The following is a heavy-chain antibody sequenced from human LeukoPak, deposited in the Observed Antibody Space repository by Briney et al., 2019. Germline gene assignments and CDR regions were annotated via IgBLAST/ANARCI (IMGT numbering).Heavy chain of an antibody. D-gene: IGHD6-19*01. Sequence: SETLSLTCTVSGGSVSSGSYYWSWIRQPPGKGLEWIGYIYYSGSTNYNPSLKSRVTISVDTSKNQFSLKLSSVTVADTAVYYCARVGYSSGWYDGGFDYWGQGTLVTVSS. CDR1: GGSVSSGSYY. CDR3: ARVGYSSGWYDGGFDY. V-gene: IGHV4-61*01. CDR2: IYYSGST. J-gene: IGHJ4*02.